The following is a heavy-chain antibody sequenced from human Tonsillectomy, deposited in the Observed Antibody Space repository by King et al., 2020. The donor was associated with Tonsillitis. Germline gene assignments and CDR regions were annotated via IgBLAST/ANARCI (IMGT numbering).Heavy chain of an antibody. CDR3: ARDRDGYIFDC. CDR1: GFTFSSYD. D-gene: IGHD5-24*01. CDR2: ISFDGSYK. Sequence: QVQLVESGGGVVQPGRSLRLSCAASGFTFSSYDMYWVRQAPGKGLEWVAVISFDGSYKYYADSVTGRFTISRDNSKNTLFLQMNSLRAEDTAVYYCARDRDGYIFDCWGQGTLVTVSS. V-gene: IGHV3-33*05. J-gene: IGHJ4*02.